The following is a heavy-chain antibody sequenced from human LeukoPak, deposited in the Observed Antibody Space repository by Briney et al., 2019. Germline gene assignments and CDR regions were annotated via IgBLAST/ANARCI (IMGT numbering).Heavy chain of an antibody. CDR2: IRYDGSNK. CDR1: GFTFSSYG. J-gene: IGHJ6*03. CDR3: AKGGGQLLQYYYYYMDV. D-gene: IGHD2-2*01. Sequence: GGSLRLSCAASGFTFSSYGMHWVRQAPGKGLEWVAFIRYDGSNKYYADSVKGRFTISRDNSKNTLYLQMSSLRAEDTAVYYCAKGGGQLLQYYYYYMDVWGKGTTVTVSS. V-gene: IGHV3-30*02.